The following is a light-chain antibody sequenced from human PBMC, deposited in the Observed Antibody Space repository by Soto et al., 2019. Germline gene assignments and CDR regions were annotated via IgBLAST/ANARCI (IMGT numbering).Light chain of an antibody. J-gene: IGKJ1*01. CDR2: GAS. Sequence: EIVLTQSPGTLSLSPGERATLSCRASQSVSSSHLAWYQQKPGQAPRLLIYGASSRATGIPDRFSGSGSGTDFTLTISRVEPEDFAVYYCQQYGTSPWTFGQGTKVEIK. CDR1: QSVSSSH. V-gene: IGKV3-20*01. CDR3: QQYGTSPWT.